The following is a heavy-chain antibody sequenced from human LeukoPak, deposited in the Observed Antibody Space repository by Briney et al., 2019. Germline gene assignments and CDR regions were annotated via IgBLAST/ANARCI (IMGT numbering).Heavy chain of an antibody. V-gene: IGHV3-20*04. J-gene: IGHJ4*02. Sequence: PGGAPRLSRAAPGFTLFEYGMSWGRQTPREGLGGGSGINWDGGSTGYADSVEGRFTISRDNAKNSLYLQMNSLRAEDTALYYCARSIYSNTAFDYWGQGTLVTVSS. CDR3: ARSIYSNTAFDY. D-gene: IGHD4-11*01. CDR1: GFTLFEYG. CDR2: INWDGGST.